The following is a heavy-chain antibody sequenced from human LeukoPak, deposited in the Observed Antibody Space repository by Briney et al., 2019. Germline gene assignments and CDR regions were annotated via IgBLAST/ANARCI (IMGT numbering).Heavy chain of an antibody. J-gene: IGHJ6*03. Sequence: PSETLSLTCTVSGYSISSGYYWGEIRQPPGKGLEWIGSIYHSGSTYYNPSLKSRVTISVDTSKNQFSLKLSSVTAADTAVYYCARVGQDGYYDFWSGYYYYYYMDVWGKGTTVTVSS. D-gene: IGHD3-3*01. V-gene: IGHV4-38-2*02. CDR1: GYSISSGYY. CDR3: ARVGQDGYYDFWSGYYYYYYMDV. CDR2: IYHSGST.